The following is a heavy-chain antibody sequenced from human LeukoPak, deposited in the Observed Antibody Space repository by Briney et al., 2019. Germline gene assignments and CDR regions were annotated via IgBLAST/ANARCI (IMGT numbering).Heavy chain of an antibody. V-gene: IGHV3-73*01. D-gene: IGHD6-19*01. CDR3: SRHLYSSAWHEEN. Sequence: GGSLRLSCAASGFTFSGSAVHWVRQASGKGLEWAGHIRSKADSHATAYAASVQGRFTISRDDSNNTAYLHMNSLKIEDAAVYFCSRHLYSSAWHEENWGQGTLVTVSS. J-gene: IGHJ4*02. CDR1: GFTFSGSA. CDR2: IRSKADSHAT.